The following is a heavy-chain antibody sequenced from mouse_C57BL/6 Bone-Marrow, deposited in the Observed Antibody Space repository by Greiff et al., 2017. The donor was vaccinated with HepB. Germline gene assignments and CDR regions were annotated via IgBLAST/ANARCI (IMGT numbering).Heavy chain of an antibody. J-gene: IGHJ1*03. Sequence: EVQLVESGGGLVKPGGSLKLSCAASGFTFSSYAMSWVRQTPEKRLEWVATISDGGSYTYYPDNVKGRFTISRDNAKNNLYLQMSHLKSEDTAMYYCARVGVYGSSYRWYFDVWGTGTTVTVSS. D-gene: IGHD1-1*01. CDR2: ISDGGSYT. CDR3: ARVGVYGSSYRWYFDV. CDR1: GFTFSSYA. V-gene: IGHV5-4*01.